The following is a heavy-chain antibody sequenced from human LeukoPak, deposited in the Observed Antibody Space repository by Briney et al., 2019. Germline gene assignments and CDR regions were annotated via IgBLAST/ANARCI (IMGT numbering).Heavy chain of an antibody. Sequence: ASVKVSCKASGYTFTGYYMYWVRQAPGQGLECMGWMNPNSGGTNYAQKFQGRVTMTRDTSISTAYMELSRLNSDDTAVPYCARGLTTVRGVIRLYGFQHWGQGTLVIVSS. J-gene: IGHJ1*01. CDR3: ARGLTTVRGVIRLYGFQH. CDR1: GYTFTGYY. V-gene: IGHV1-2*02. CDR2: MNPNSGGT. D-gene: IGHD3-10*01.